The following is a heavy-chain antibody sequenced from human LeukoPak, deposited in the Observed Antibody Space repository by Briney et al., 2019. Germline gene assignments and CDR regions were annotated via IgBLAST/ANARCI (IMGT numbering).Heavy chain of an antibody. CDR2: ISGSGGST. D-gene: IGHD2-2*01. V-gene: IGHV3-23*01. J-gene: IGHJ6*03. CDR1: GFTFSSYG. Sequence: GGSLRLSCAASGFTFSSYGMSWVRQAPGKGLEWVSAISGSGGSTYYADSVKGRFTISRDNSKNTLYLQMNSLRAEDTAVYYCATLPAATEYYYYMDVWGKGTTVTISS. CDR3: ATLPAATEYYYYMDV.